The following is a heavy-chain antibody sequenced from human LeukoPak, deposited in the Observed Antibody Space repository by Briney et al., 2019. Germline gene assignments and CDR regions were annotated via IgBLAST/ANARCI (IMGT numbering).Heavy chain of an antibody. CDR3: ARGSSVALPTDY. V-gene: IGHV1-69*04. Sequence: GASVKVSCKASGYTFTSYGISWVRQAPGQGLEWMGRIIPILGIANYAQKFQGRVTITADKSTSTAYMELSSLRSEDTAVYYCARGSSVALPTDYWGQGTLVTVSS. CDR2: IIPILGIA. J-gene: IGHJ4*02. CDR1: GYTFTSYG. D-gene: IGHD2-15*01.